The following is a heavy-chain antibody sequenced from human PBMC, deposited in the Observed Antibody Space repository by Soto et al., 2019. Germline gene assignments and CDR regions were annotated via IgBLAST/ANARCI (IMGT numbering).Heavy chain of an antibody. D-gene: IGHD4-17*01. CDR3: ARAPNGDYLSAFDF. V-gene: IGHV3-23*01. J-gene: IGHJ3*01. CDR1: GFTFSSFF. CDR2: IGANGGGT. Sequence: EVQLLEPGGGLVQPGGSLRLSCAASGFTFSSFFMRWVRQAPGKGLDWVSGIGANGGGTYYADSVKGRFIISRDNSKNTLYLKINRLRAEDTAVYYCARAPNGDYLSAFDFWGQKTMVTVSS.